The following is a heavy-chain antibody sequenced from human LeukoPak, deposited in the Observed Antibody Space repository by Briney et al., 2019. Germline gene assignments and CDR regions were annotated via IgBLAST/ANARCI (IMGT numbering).Heavy chain of an antibody. Sequence: SETLSLTRTVSGGSIGNSSYYWGWIRQPPGKGLEWIGSIYYSGSTYYNSSLKSRVTVSVDTSKNQFSLKLRSVTATDTAVYYCARHAEGSLRNAFDIWGQGTTVTVSS. CDR1: GGSIGNSSYY. J-gene: IGHJ3*02. CDR2: IYYSGST. CDR3: ARHAEGSLRNAFDI. V-gene: IGHV4-39*01.